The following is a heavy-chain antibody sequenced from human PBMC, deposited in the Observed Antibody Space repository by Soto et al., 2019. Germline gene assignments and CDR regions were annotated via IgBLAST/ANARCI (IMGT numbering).Heavy chain of an antibody. Sequence: GGSLRLSCAASGFSFSNYAMTWVRQAPGKGLEWVSSLTGSGGLTYYSDSVTGRFTISRDNSKNTLFLQMNSLRAEDTAVYYCAKYILPTTPYFDYWGQGSLVTVSS. CDR3: AKYILPTTPYFDY. V-gene: IGHV3-23*01. D-gene: IGHD5-12*01. J-gene: IGHJ4*02. CDR2: LTGSGGLT. CDR1: GFSFSNYA.